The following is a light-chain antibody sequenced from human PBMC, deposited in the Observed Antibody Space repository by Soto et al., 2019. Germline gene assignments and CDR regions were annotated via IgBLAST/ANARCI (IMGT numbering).Light chain of an antibody. J-gene: IGLJ2*01. CDR3: QSYDSSLFVV. Sequence: QSVLTQPPSVSGAPGQSVTISCTGSSSNIGAGFDVHWYQQLPRTAPKFLIYGNHNRPSGVPDRFSGSKSGTSASLVITGLLGEDEGEYYCQSYDSSLFVVFGGGTKLTVL. CDR2: GNH. V-gene: IGLV1-40*01. CDR1: SSNIGAGFD.